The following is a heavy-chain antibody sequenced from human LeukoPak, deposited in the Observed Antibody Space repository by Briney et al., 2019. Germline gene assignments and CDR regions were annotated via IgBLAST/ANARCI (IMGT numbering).Heavy chain of an antibody. V-gene: IGHV3-48*03. CDR2: ISSSGSTI. D-gene: IGHD2-2*01. CDR3: ARAGVCSSTSCYRRHFDY. CDR1: GFTFSSYE. J-gene: IGHJ4*02. Sequence: PGGSLRLSCAASGFTFSSYEMNWVRQAPGKGLEWVSCISSSGSTIYYADSVKGRFTISRDNAKNSLYLQMNSLRAEDTAVYYCARAGVCSSTSCYRRHFDYWGQGTLVTVSS.